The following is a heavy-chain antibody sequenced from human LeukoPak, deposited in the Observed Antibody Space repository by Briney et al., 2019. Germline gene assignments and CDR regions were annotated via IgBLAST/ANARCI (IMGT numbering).Heavy chain of an antibody. J-gene: IGHJ4*02. Sequence: PGGSLRLSCVGSGFTFSNYWMSWFRQAPGKGLEWVANIKEDGSEKHYVDSVRGRFTISRDNAKNSMYLQMNSLRAEDTAVYYCARVHSSGQLETFDYWGQGTLVTVSS. CDR3: ARVHSSGQLETFDY. D-gene: IGHD6-19*01. V-gene: IGHV3-7*04. CDR1: GFTFSNYW. CDR2: IKEDGSEK.